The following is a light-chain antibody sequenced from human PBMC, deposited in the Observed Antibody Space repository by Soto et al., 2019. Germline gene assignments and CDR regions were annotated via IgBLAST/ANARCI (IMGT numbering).Light chain of an antibody. CDR3: TSYTTSSTVV. CDR1: SSDVGTYNY. J-gene: IGLJ2*01. Sequence: QSALTQPASVSGSPGQSITISCTGTSSDVGTYNYVSWYQQHPGKVPKLIIYEVSNRPSGVSNRLSGSKSGNTASLTISGLQAEDEADYYCTSYTTSSTVVFAGGTKLTVL. V-gene: IGLV2-14*01. CDR2: EVS.